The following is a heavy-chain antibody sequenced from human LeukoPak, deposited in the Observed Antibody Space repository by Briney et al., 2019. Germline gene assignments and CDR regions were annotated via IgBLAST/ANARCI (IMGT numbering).Heavy chain of an antibody. CDR2: IRYDGSNK. Sequence: GGSLRLSCAASGFTFSSYGMHWVRQAPGKGLEWVAFIRYDGSNKYYADSVKGRFTISRDNSKNTLYLQMNSLRAEDTAVYYCANGYSYGFAFDYWGQGTLVTVSS. CDR3: ANGYSYGFAFDY. CDR1: GFTFSSYG. D-gene: IGHD5-18*01. V-gene: IGHV3-30*02. J-gene: IGHJ4*02.